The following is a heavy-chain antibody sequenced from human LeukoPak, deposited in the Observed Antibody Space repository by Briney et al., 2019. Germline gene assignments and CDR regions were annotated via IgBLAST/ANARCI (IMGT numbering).Heavy chain of an antibody. D-gene: IGHD3-10*01. J-gene: IGHJ4*02. CDR3: ASENGGGVIYAYYDL. CDR2: IYSGGRT. Sequence: GGSLRLSCAGSRFTVSSNYMSWVRQAPGKGLEWVSVIYSGGRTDYADSVKGRFTIPRDSSKNTLYLQMNSLTAEDTAVYYCASENGGGVIYAYYDLWGQGTLVTVSS. V-gene: IGHV3-66*01. CDR1: RFTVSSNY.